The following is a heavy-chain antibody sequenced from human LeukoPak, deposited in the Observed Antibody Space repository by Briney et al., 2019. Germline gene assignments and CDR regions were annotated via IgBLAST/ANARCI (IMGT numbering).Heavy chain of an antibody. Sequence: PSETLPLTCAVSGYSISSGYYWGWIRQPPGKGLEWIGSIYHSGSTYYNPSLKSRVTISVDTSKNQFSLKLSSVTAADTAVYYCARLGGRDGYIGLDCWGQGTLVTVSS. CDR1: GYSISSGYY. J-gene: IGHJ4*02. V-gene: IGHV4-38-2*01. CDR3: ARLGGRDGYIGLDC. D-gene: IGHD5-24*01. CDR2: IYHSGST.